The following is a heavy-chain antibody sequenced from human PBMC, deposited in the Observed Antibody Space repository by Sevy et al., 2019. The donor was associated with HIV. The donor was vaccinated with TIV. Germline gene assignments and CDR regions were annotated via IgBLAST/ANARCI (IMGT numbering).Heavy chain of an antibody. CDR2: ISSTSSYI. CDR3: ARDYNSGWRKFNLFDP. CDR1: GFTFSTYS. Sequence: GGSLRLSCAASGFTFSTYSMNWVRQAPGKGLEWVSSISSTSSYIDYAYSVKGRFTISRDNAKNSLYLQMNNLRAEDTAVYHCARDYNSGWRKFNLFDPWGQGTLVTVSS. V-gene: IGHV3-21*01. D-gene: IGHD6-19*01. J-gene: IGHJ5*02.